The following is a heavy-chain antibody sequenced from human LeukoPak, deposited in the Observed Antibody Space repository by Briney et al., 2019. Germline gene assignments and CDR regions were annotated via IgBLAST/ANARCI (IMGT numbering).Heavy chain of an antibody. Sequence: ASVKVSCKASGYTFTVYYIHWVRQAPGQGLEWMGWNKPNSGDTRYAQKFQGRVTMTRDTSISTVYMELSGLRSDDTAVYYCARYCTTATCSEGDVYWGQGTLVTVSS. J-gene: IGHJ4*02. CDR2: NKPNSGDT. D-gene: IGHD2-2*01. CDR3: ARYCTTATCSEGDVY. V-gene: IGHV1-2*02. CDR1: GYTFTVYY.